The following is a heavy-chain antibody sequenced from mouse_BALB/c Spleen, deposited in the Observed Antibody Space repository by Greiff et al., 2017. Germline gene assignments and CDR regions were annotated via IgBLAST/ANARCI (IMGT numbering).Heavy chain of an antibody. J-gene: IGHJ4*01. CDR3: ARSDYGNYDYAMDY. CDR2: INPNNGGT. CDR1: GYTFTDYN. D-gene: IGHD2-1*01. Sequence: VQLQQSGPELVKPGASVKIPCKASGYTFTDYNMDWVKQSHGKSLEWIGDINPNNGGTFYNQKFKGKATLTVDKSSSTAYMELRSLTSEDTAVYYCARSDYGNYDYAMDYWGQGTSVTVSS. V-gene: IGHV1-18*01.